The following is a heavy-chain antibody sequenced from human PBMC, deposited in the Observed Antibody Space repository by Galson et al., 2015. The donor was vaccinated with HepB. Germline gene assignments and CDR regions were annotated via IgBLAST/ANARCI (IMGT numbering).Heavy chain of an antibody. V-gene: IGHV3-21*01. CDR1: GFTFSSYT. J-gene: IGHJ4*02. CDR3: ARERSLRPSDY. Sequence: SLRLSCAASGFTFSSYTMTWVRQAPGKGLEWVSSISSSSSYIYYADSVKGRFTISRDNAKNSLYLQMNSLRAEDTAVYYCARERSLRPSDYWGQGTLVTVSS. D-gene: IGHD2-15*01. CDR2: ISSSSSYI.